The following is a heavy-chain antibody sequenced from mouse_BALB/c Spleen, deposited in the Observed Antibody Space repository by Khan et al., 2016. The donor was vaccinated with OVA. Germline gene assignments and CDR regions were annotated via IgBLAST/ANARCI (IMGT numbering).Heavy chain of an antibody. CDR1: GYSITSGF. Sequence: MQLEESGPSLVKPSQTLSLTCSVTGYSITSGFWNWIRKFPGNKFEYMGYVTYSGNTYYNPSLKSRLSITPDTSKSQYYLQLNSVTNEDTATYFCARSYGSGTMDYWGQGTSVTVPA. J-gene: IGHJ4*01. D-gene: IGHD1-1*01. CDR3: ARSYGSGTMDY. V-gene: IGHV3-8*02. CDR2: VTYSGNT.